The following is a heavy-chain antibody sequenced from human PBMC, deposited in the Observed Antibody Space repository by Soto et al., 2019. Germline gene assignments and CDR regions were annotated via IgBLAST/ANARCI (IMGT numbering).Heavy chain of an antibody. CDR3: GRVRDGGEVYGAFVV. V-gene: IGHV3-64*01. CDR1: GFTFSSYA. J-gene: IGHJ3*01. CDR2: ISSNGDST. D-gene: IGHD3-16*01. Sequence: PGGSLRLSCAASGFTFSSYAMHWVRQAPGKGLEYVSAISSNGDSTYYANSVKGRFTISRDNSKNTMYLQMGSLRAEDMAVYYCGRVRDGGEVYGAFVVWGHGIMVTVS.